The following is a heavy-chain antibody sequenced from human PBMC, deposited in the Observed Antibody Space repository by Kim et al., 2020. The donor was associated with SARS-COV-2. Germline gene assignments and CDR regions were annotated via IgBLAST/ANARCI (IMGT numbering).Heavy chain of an antibody. D-gene: IGHD2-2*01. J-gene: IGHJ4*02. CDR1: GYTFTSYD. Sequence: ASVKVSCKASGYTFTSYDINWVRQATGQGLEWMGWMNPNSGNTGYAQKFQGRVTMTRNTSISTAYMELSSLRSEDTAVYYCARVYTSCYGGHRSRYHHCLKGGTFDYWGQGTLVTVSS. CDR2: MNPNSGNT. V-gene: IGHV1-8*01. CDR3: ARVYTSCYGGHRSRYHHCLKGGTFDY.